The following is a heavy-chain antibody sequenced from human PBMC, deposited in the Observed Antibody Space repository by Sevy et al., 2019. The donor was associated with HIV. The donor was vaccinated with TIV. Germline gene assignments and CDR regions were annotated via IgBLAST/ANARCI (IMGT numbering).Heavy chain of an antibody. CDR1: GGPISSYY. CDR3: AGAPPVRSGDDSLNWFDP. Sequence: SETLSLTCSVSGGPISSYYWSWIRQPPGKRLEWIGYIHYSGSTNYNPSLNSRLTISVDTSKNQFSLSLTSVTAADTAVYYCAGAPPVRSGDDSLNWFDPWGQGILVTVSS. D-gene: IGHD5-12*01. CDR2: IHYSGST. J-gene: IGHJ5*02. V-gene: IGHV4-59*01.